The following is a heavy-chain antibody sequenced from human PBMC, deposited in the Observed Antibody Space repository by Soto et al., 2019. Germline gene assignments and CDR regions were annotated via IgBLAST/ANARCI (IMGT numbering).Heavy chain of an antibody. V-gene: IGHV4-34*01. Sequence: SETLSLTCAVYGGSFSNYYWSWIRQPPGKGLEWIGEIYYNRNTNYNPSLKSRVTISVYTSKNQFSLKLSSVTAAYTAVYYCARHPYREWYFDYWGQGTLVTVSS. CDR1: GGSFSNYY. J-gene: IGHJ4*02. CDR2: IYYNRNT. D-gene: IGHD3-3*01. CDR3: ARHPYREWYFDY.